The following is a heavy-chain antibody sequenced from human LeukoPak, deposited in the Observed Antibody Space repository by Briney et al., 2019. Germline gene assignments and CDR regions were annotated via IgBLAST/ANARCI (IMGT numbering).Heavy chain of an antibody. D-gene: IGHD1-26*01. CDR3: AWSYYRGIDY. J-gene: IGHJ4*02. CDR2: ISGSGGST. CDR1: GFTFSSYA. V-gene: IGHV3-23*01. Sequence: GGSLRLSCAASGFTFSSYAMSWVRQAPGKGLEWVSAISGSGGSTYYADSVKGRFTISRDNSKNTLYLQMNSLRAEDTVVYYCAWSYYRGIDYWGQGTLVTVSS.